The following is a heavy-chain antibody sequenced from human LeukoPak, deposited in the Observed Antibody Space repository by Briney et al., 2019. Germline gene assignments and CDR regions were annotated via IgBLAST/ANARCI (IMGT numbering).Heavy chain of an antibody. D-gene: IGHD4-17*01. Sequence: PSETLSLTCTVSGGSISSYYWSWIRQPPGKGLEWIGYIYYSGSTNYNPSLKSRATISVDTSKNQFSLKLSSVTAADTAVYYCARGGDYGDSAGPHNWFDPCGQGTLVTVSS. J-gene: IGHJ5*02. CDR3: ARGGDYGDSAGPHNWFDP. CDR2: IYYSGST. V-gene: IGHV4-59*01. CDR1: GGSISSYY.